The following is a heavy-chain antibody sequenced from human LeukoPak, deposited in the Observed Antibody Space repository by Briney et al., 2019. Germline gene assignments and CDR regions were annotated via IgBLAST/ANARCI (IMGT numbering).Heavy chain of an antibody. Sequence: GGSLRLSCAASGFTFSDYYMSWIRQAPGKGLEWVSYISSSGSTIYYADSVKGRFTISRDNAKNSLYLQMNSLRAEDTAVYYCARDLRRGYSYGTFDYWGQGTLVTVSS. CDR2: ISSSGSTI. CDR1: GFTFSDYY. J-gene: IGHJ4*02. CDR3: ARDLRRGYSYGTFDY. D-gene: IGHD5-18*01. V-gene: IGHV3-11*01.